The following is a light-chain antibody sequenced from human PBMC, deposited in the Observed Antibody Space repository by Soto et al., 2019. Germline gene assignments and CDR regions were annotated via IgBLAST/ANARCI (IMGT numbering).Light chain of an antibody. CDR3: QTWGAGMV. V-gene: IGLV4-69*01. Sequence: QPVLTQSPSASASLGASVKLTCTLSSGHDYYAIAWHQQLPEKGPRYLVTLYSDGGHMKGDGIPDRFSGSSAGPERYLAISSLQSEDEAGYYCQTWGAGMVFGGGTKLTVL. CDR2: LYSDGGH. J-gene: IGLJ2*01. CDR1: SGHDYYA.